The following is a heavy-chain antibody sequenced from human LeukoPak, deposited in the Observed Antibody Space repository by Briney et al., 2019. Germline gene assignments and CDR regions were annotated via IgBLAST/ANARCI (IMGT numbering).Heavy chain of an antibody. CDR2: IRYDGSNK. CDR1: GFIFSSYA. CDR3: AKDPPIDY. Sequence: GGSLRLSCAASGFIFSSYAMHWVRQAPGKGLEWVAFIRYDGSNKYYADSVKGRFSISRDNSKNTLFLQMNSLRAEDTAVYYCAKDPPIDYWGQGTLVTVSS. V-gene: IGHV3-30*02. J-gene: IGHJ4*02.